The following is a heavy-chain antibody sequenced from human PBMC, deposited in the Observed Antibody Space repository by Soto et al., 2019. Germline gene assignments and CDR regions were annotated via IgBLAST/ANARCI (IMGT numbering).Heavy chain of an antibody. CDR2: IWYDGSNK. CDR1: GFTFSSYG. J-gene: IGHJ6*02. CDR3: ARDPSLLIAAAGPYYYYGMDV. V-gene: IGHV3-33*01. Sequence: GGSLRLSCAASGFTFSSYGMHWVRQAPGKGLEWVAVIWYDGSNKYYADSVKGRFTISRDNSKNTLYLQMNSLRAEDTAVYYCARDPSLLIAAAGPYYYYGMDVWGQGTTVTVSS. D-gene: IGHD6-13*01.